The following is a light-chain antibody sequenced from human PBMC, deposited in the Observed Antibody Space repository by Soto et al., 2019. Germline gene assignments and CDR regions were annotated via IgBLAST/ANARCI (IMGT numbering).Light chain of an antibody. V-gene: IGKV3-15*01. CDR1: QTINNN. Sequence: ETVMTQSPVTLSVSPGEGATLSCRASQTINNNLAWYQQKPGQAPRLLIYGASRRATGVPAGFSGSGSGTEFTLTISSLQSEDFAVYYCLHYNNGPRFGQGTKVDVK. CDR3: LHYNNGPR. CDR2: GAS. J-gene: IGKJ1*01.